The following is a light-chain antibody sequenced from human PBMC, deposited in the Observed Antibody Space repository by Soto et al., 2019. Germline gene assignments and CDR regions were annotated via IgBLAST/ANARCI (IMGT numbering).Light chain of an antibody. V-gene: IGKV4-1*01. CDR1: QSVLYSSNNKNY. CDR2: WAS. J-gene: IGKJ4*01. CDR3: QQYYSTPPYT. Sequence: DIVMTQSPDSLAVSLGERATINCKSSQSVLYSSNNKNYLAWYRQKPGQPPKLLIYWASTRESGVPDRFSGSGSGTDFTLTISSLQAEDVAVYYCQQYYSTPPYTFGGGTKVEIK.